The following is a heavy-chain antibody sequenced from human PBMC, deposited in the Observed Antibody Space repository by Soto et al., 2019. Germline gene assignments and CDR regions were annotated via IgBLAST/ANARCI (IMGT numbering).Heavy chain of an antibody. J-gene: IGHJ4*02. CDR2: INTDGSTT. V-gene: IGHV3-74*01. CDR3: ARDVTFIPGLTGFDY. CDR1: GFTFSSYW. Sequence: GGSLRLSCAASGFTFSSYWMHWVRQDPEKGLVWVSRINTDGSTTTYADSVKGRFTISRDNAKNTLYLQMNSLRADDTAVYYCARDVTFIPGLTGFDYWGQGTLVTVSS. D-gene: IGHD3-16*01.